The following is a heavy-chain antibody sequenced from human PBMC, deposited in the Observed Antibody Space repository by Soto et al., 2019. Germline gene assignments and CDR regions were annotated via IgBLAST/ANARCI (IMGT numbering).Heavy chain of an antibody. J-gene: IGHJ4*02. CDR2: ISAYNGNT. CDR3: ARTRYGSGSQDFDY. V-gene: IGHV1-18*01. D-gene: IGHD3-10*01. Sequence: QVQLVQSGAEVKKPGASVKVSCKASGYTFTSYGISWVRQAPGQGLEWMGWISAYNGNTNYAEKLQGTVTMTTDTSPSTAYMELSRLRSDDTAVYYCARTRYGSGSQDFDYWGQGTLVTGSS. CDR1: GYTFTSYG.